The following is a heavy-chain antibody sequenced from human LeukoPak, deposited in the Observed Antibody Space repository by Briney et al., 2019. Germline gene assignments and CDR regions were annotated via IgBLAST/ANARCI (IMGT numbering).Heavy chain of an antibody. CDR1: RFTFGSSW. V-gene: IGHV3-7*01. J-gene: IGHJ3*02. D-gene: IGHD2-8*01. CDR2: IKEDGSGK. CDR3: ARIVRGMVMPQNAFDI. Sequence: GGSLRLSCAASRFTFGSSWMSWVRQAPGKGLEWVANIKEDGSGKYYVDSVKGRFTISRDNAKNSLYLQMNSLRAEDTAVYYCARIVRGMVMPQNAFDIWGQGTMVTVSS.